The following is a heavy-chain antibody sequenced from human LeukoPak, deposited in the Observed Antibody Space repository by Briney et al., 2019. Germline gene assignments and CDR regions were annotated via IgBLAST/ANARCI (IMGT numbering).Heavy chain of an antibody. Sequence: SETLSLTCSVSGGSISSYYWNWIRQPAGKGLEWIGRIYTSGSTNYNPSVKSRVTMSVDTSKNQFSLKLSSVTAADTAVYYCAREGGPYRPLDYTGQGLLVTVSS. CDR3: AREGGPYRPLDY. V-gene: IGHV4-4*07. CDR2: IYTSGST. J-gene: IGHJ4*02. CDR1: GGSISSYY.